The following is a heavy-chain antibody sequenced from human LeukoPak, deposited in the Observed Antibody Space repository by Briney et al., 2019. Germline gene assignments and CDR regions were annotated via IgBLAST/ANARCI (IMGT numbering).Heavy chain of an antibody. Sequence: TSETLSLTCTVSGXSISSYYRSWIRQPPGKGLEWIGYIYYSGSTNYNPSLNSRVTISLDTSKTHLSLKLSSVTAADTAVYYCARGDGVYVYWGQGTLVTVSS. J-gene: IGHJ4*02. CDR1: GXSISSYY. V-gene: IGHV4-59*08. CDR3: ARGDGVYVY. D-gene: IGHD5/OR15-5a*01. CDR2: IYYSGST.